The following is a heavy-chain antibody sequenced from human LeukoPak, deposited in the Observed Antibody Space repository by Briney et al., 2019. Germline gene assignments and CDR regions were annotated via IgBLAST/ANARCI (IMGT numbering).Heavy chain of an antibody. D-gene: IGHD2-2*02. Sequence: VASVKVSCKASGYTFTSYDINWVRQATGQGLEWMGWMNPNSGNTGYAQKFQGRVTMTRNTSISTAYMGLSSLRSDDTAVYYCATSHIVVVPAAIPDHYWGQGTLVTVSS. CDR3: ATSHIVVVPAAIPDHY. CDR2: MNPNSGNT. J-gene: IGHJ4*02. V-gene: IGHV1-8*01. CDR1: GYTFTSYD.